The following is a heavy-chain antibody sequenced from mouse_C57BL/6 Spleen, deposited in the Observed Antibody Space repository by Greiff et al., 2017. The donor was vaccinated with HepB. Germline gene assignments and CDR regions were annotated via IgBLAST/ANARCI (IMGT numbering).Heavy chain of an antibody. Sequence: VQLQHPGAELVKPGASVKMSCKASGYTFTSYWITWVKQRPGQGLEWIGDIYPGSGSTNYNEKFKSKATLTVDTSSSTAYMQLSSLTSEDSAVYYCARATMVTTRVFAYWGQGTLVTVSA. J-gene: IGHJ3*01. CDR3: ARATMVTTRVFAY. D-gene: IGHD2-2*01. V-gene: IGHV1-55*01. CDR1: GYTFTSYW. CDR2: IYPGSGST.